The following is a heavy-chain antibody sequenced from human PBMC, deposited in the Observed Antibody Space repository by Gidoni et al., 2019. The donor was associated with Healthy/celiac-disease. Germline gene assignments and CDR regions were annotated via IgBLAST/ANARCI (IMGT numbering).Heavy chain of an antibody. V-gene: IGHV4-39*01. J-gene: IGHJ4*02. CDR1: GGSISSSSYY. CDR2: IYYSGST. CDR3: ASPNPTVTYPYYFDY. Sequence: QLQLQESGPGLVKPSETLSLTCTVPGGSISSSSYYWGWIRQPPGKGLEWIGSIYYSGSTYYNPSLKSRVTISVDTSKNQFSLKLSSVTAADTAVYYCASPNPTVTYPYYFDYWGQGTLVTVSS. D-gene: IGHD4-4*01.